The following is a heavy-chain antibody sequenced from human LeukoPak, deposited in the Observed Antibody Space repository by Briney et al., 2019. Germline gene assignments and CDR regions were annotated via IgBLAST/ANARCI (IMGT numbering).Heavy chain of an antibody. CDR2: IKQDGGEK. Sequence: GGSLRLSCAASGFTFSSYWMSWVRQAPGKGLEWVANIKQDGGEKYYVDSVKGRFTISRDNAKNSLYLQMNSLRAEDTAVYYCAREEWELLRYYYYYMDVWGKGTTVTVSS. V-gene: IGHV3-7*01. CDR1: GFTFSSYW. CDR3: AREEWELLRYYYYYMDV. J-gene: IGHJ6*03. D-gene: IGHD1-26*01.